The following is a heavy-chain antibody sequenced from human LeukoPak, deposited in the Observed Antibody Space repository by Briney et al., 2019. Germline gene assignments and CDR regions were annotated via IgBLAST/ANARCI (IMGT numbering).Heavy chain of an antibody. CDR1: GFTISSYG. V-gene: IGHV3-33*01. D-gene: IGHD3-10*01. J-gene: IGHJ4*02. CDR3: ARDRDYYFDC. CDR2: IWYDGSNK. Sequence: PGRSLRLSCAASGFTISSYGMHWVRQAPGKGLEWVAVIWYDGSNKYYADSVKGRFTISRDNSKNTLYLQMNSLRAEDTAVYYCARDRDYYFDCWGQGTLVTVSS.